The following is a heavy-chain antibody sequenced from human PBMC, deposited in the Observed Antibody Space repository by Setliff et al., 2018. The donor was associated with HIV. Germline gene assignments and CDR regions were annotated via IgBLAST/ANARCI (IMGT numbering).Heavy chain of an antibody. J-gene: IGHJ4*02. V-gene: IGHV3-15*06. CDR2: IKSKSDGGAV. CDR3: TTYSSVYYHSDF. D-gene: IGHD3-22*01. CDR1: GFTFRNAW. Sequence: LSLTCAASGFTFRNAWMSWVRQAPGKGLEWVGRIKSKSDGGAVHYAAPVKGRFTISRDDSQDTLYLEMNSLTNEDTAMYYCTTYSSVYYHSDFWGQGTLVTVSS.